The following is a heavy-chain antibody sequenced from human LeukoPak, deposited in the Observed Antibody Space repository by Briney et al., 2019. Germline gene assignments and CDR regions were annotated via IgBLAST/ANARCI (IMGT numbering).Heavy chain of an antibody. CDR3: ARDLSAWRSGWYDY. CDR1: GFTFSSYA. Sequence: GGSLRLSCAASGFTFSSYAMHWVRQAPGKGLEWVAVISYDGSNKYYADSVKGRFTISGDNSKDTLYLQMNSLRAEDTAVYYCARDLSAWRSGWYDYWGQGTLVTVSS. J-gene: IGHJ4*02. CDR2: ISYDGSNK. D-gene: IGHD6-19*01. V-gene: IGHV3-30-3*01.